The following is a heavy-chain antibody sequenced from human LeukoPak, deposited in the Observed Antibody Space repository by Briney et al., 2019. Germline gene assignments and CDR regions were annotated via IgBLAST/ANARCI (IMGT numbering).Heavy chain of an antibody. CDR1: GGSISSYY. V-gene: IGHV4-59*01. D-gene: IGHD5-24*01. J-gene: IGHJ4*02. Sequence: PSETLSLTCTVSGGSISSYYWSWIRQPPGKGLEWIGYIYYSGSTNYNPFLKSRVTISVDTSKNQFSLKLSSVTAADTAVYYCARERGGEEMATIVDYFDYWGQGTLVTVSS. CDR3: ARERGGEEMATIVDYFDY. CDR2: IYYSGST.